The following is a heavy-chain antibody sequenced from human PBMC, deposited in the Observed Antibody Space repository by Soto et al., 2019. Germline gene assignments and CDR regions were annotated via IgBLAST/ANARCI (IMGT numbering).Heavy chain of an antibody. V-gene: IGHV3-30*18. CDR2: ISYDGSNK. Sequence: PGGSLRLSCAASGFTFSSYGMHWVRQAPGKGLEWVAVISYDGSNKYYADSVKGRFTISRDNSKNTLYLQMNSLRAEDTAVYYCAKGPPVPIDYWGQGTLVTVSS. J-gene: IGHJ4*02. CDR1: GFTFSSYG. D-gene: IGHD2-2*02. CDR3: AKGPPVPIDY.